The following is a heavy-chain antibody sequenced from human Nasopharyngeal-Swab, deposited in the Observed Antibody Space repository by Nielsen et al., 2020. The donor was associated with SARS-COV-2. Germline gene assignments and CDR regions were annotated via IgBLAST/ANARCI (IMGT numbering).Heavy chain of an antibody. CDR2: ISWNSGSI. CDR3: AKGIAAAGSRCLDY. Sequence: SLNISCASSGFTFDDYAMHWVRQAPGKGLEWVSGISWNSGSIGYADSVKGRFTISRDNAKNSLYLQMNSLRAEDTALYYCAKGIAAAGSRCLDYLGQGTLVTVSS. D-gene: IGHD6-13*01. J-gene: IGHJ4*02. V-gene: IGHV3-9*01. CDR1: GFTFDDYA.